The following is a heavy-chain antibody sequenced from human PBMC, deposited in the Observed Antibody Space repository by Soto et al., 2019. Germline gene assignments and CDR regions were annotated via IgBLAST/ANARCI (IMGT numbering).Heavy chain of an antibody. J-gene: IGHJ5*02. D-gene: IGHD2-15*01. CDR1: GDSVSSNSAA. V-gene: IGHV6-1*01. Sequence: SQTLSLTCAISGDSVSSNSAAWNWIRQSPSRGLEWLGRTYYRSKWYNDYAVSVKSRITINPDTSKNQFSLQLNSVTPEDTAVYYCARAYCIFDGSAASENCFHPLRHGLLV. CDR2: TYYRSKWYN. CDR3: ARAYCIFDGSAASENCFHP.